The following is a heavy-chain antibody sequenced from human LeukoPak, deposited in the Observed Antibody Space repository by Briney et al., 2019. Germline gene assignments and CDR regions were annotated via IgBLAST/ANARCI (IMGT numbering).Heavy chain of an antibody. J-gene: IGHJ4*02. CDR3: AKSDSSGYYRRRVLGYFDY. Sequence: GGSLRLSCAASGFTFSSYAMSWVRQAPGKGLEWVSAISGSGGSTYYADSVKGRFTISRDNSKNTLYLQMNSLRAEDTAVYYCAKSDSSGYYRRRVLGYFDYWGQGTLVTVSS. CDR1: GFTFSSYA. V-gene: IGHV3-23*01. D-gene: IGHD3-22*01. CDR2: ISGSGGST.